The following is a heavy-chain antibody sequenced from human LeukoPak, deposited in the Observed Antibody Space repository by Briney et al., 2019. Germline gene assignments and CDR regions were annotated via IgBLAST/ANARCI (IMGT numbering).Heavy chain of an antibody. Sequence: SETLSLTCTVSGGSISSYYWSWIRQPAGKGLEWIGRIYNSGSTNYNPSLKSRVTISVDRSKNQFSLKLSSVTAADTAVYYCARGPRLYYGMDVWGQGTTVTVSS. CDR2: IYNSGST. CDR1: GGSISSYY. V-gene: IGHV4-4*07. J-gene: IGHJ6*02. CDR3: ARGPRLYYGMDV.